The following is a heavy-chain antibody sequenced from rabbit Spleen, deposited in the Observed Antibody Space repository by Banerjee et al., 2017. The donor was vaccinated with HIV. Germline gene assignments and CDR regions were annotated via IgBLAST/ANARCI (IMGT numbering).Heavy chain of an antibody. D-gene: IGHD4-1*01. CDR1: GFSFSSAYF. V-gene: IGHV1S47*01. J-gene: IGHJ4*01. CDR3: ARSARDTVWGFDL. Sequence: EESGGGLVQPEGSLTLTCTASGFSFSSAYFMCWVRQAPGKGPEWIACIYGGGDTTYYASWAKGRFTISKSTSLNTVTLQMTSLTGADTATYFCARSARDTVWGFDLWGPGTLVTVS. CDR2: IYGGGDTT.